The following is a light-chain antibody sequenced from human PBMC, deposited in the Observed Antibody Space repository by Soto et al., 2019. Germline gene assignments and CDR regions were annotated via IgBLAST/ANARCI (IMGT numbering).Light chain of an antibody. V-gene: IGLV3-21*02. Sequence: SYELTQPPSVSVAPGQTARITCGGNNSGSKSVHWYQQKPGQAPVLVGYDDSDRPSGIPERFSGSNSGNTATLTISRVEAGDEADYYCQVWDSSSDHVVFGGGTKLTVL. CDR3: QVWDSSSDHVV. J-gene: IGLJ2*01. CDR2: DDS. CDR1: NSGSKS.